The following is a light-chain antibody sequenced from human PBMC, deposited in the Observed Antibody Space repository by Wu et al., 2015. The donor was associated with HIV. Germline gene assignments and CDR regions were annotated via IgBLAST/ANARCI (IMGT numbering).Light chain of an antibody. CDR1: QSVSSY. V-gene: IGKV3-11*01. Sequence: EIVLTQSPATLSLSPGERATLSCRTNQSVSSYLAWYQHKPGQAPGLLIYDASNRATGIPARFSGSGSETDFTLTISSLEPEDLAVYYCQQRSKWPPTFGQGTRLEIK. CDR2: DAS. CDR3: QQRSKWPPT. J-gene: IGKJ5*01.